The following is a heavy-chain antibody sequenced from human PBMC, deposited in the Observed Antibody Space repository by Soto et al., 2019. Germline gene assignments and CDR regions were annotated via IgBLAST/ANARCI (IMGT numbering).Heavy chain of an antibody. D-gene: IGHD3-10*01. CDR2: IFPGDSDT. CDR3: ARLRGLGWFGEQSSFDS. CDR1: GYTFTSYW. J-gene: IGHJ4*02. Sequence: EVQLVQSGAEVKKPGDSVKISCKGSGYTFTSYWIGWVRQMPEKGLEWMGIIFPGDSDTRYSPSFQGRVSISDDKSIITASLQLNDLKASDTAIYYFARLRGLGWFGEQSSFDSWGQGTLVTVSS. V-gene: IGHV5-51*03.